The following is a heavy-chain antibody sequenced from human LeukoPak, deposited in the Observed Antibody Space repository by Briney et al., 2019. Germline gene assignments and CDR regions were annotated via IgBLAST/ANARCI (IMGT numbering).Heavy chain of an antibody. CDR1: GGSISSYY. D-gene: IGHD2-8*01. V-gene: IGHV4-59*01. CDR2: IYYSGST. Sequence: SETLSLTCTVSGGSISSYYWSWIRQPPGKGLEWIGYIYYSGSTNYNPSLKSRVTISVDTPKNQFSLKLSFVTAADTAVYYCARMGVYYYYYYMDVWGKGTTVTVSS. CDR3: ARMGVYYYYYYMDV. J-gene: IGHJ6*03.